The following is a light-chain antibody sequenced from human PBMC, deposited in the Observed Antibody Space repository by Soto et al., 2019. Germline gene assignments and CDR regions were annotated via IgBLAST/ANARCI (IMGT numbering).Light chain of an antibody. Sequence: QSVLTQPPAASGTPEQRVTISYSGSTSNIGSHSLNWFQHLPGTAPNLLIITYNQRPSVVPDRFSGYKSGTSASLVLSGPQSEDEAHYYFATWDDSLKGVFGTGPKVTVL. CDR1: TSNIGSHS. CDR2: TYN. CDR3: ATWDDSLKGV. V-gene: IGLV1-44*01. J-gene: IGLJ1*01.